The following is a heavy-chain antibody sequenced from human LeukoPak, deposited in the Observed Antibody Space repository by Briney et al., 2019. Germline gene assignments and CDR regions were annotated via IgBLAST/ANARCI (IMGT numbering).Heavy chain of an antibody. Sequence: GASVKVSCKASGYTFTSYYMHWVRQAPGQGLEWMGIINPSGGSTSYAQKFQGRVTMTRDTSTSTAYMGLRSLRSDDTAMYYCAREYYDSSGYYLDYWGQGTLVTVSS. D-gene: IGHD3-22*01. J-gene: IGHJ4*02. CDR1: GYTFTSYY. CDR3: AREYYDSSGYYLDY. CDR2: INPSGGST. V-gene: IGHV1-46*01.